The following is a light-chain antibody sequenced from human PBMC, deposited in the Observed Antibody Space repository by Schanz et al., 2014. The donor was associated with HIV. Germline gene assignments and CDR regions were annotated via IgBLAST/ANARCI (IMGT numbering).Light chain of an antibody. CDR1: SSNLGTNFQ. CDR2: GNS. J-gene: IGLJ1*01. Sequence: SVLTQPPSVSGAPGQRVTISCTGGSSNLGTNFQVHWYQQLPGTAPKLLIYGNSNRPSGVPDRFSGSKSGTSASLVITGLQAEDEADYYCAAWDDSLNGLYVFGTGTKLTVL. CDR3: AAWDDSLNGLYV. V-gene: IGLV1-40*01.